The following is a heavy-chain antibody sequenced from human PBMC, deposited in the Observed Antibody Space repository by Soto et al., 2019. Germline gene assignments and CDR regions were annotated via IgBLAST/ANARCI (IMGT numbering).Heavy chain of an antibody. CDR3: AAATYYYDSSGSAFDI. CDR1: GFTFTSSA. Sequence: SVKVSCKASGFTFTSSAVQWVRRARGQRLEWIGWIVVGSGNTNYAQKFQERVTSTRDMSTSTAYMELSSLRSEDTAVYYCAAATYYYDSSGSAFDIWGQGTLVTVSS. CDR2: IVVGSGNT. V-gene: IGHV1-58*01. D-gene: IGHD3-22*01. J-gene: IGHJ3*02.